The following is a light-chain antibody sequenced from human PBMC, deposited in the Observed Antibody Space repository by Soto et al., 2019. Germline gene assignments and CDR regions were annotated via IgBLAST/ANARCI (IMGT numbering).Light chain of an antibody. J-gene: IGKJ1*01. Sequence: DIVMTQSPDSLAVSLGERATINCKSSQSVLYSSNNKNYLAWYQQQLGQPPKLLIYWASTRESGVPDRFSGSGSGTDFTLTISSLQAEDGAVYYCQQYYSTPQTFGQGTKVEIK. CDR3: QQYYSTPQT. CDR1: QSVLYSSNNKNY. CDR2: WAS. V-gene: IGKV4-1*01.